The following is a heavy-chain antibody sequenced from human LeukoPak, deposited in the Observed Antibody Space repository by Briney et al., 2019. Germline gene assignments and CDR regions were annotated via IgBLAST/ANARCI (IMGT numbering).Heavy chain of an antibody. Sequence: GASVKVSCKASGYTFTGYYMHWVRQAPGQGLEWMGWINQNRGGTNYAQKFQGRVTMTRDTSISTAYMELSRLRSDDTAVYYCARTKILKAQPNYDFWSGYLLDYWGQGTLVTVSS. D-gene: IGHD3-3*01. CDR2: INQNRGGT. CDR3: ARTKILKAQPNYDFWSGYLLDY. CDR1: GYTFTGYY. J-gene: IGHJ4*02. V-gene: IGHV1-2*02.